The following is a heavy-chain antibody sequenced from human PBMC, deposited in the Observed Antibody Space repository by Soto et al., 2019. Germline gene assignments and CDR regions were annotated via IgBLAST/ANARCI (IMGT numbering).Heavy chain of an antibody. CDR1: GGSISSNW. V-gene: IGHV4-4*02. CDR2: VFHSGST. Sequence: QVQLQESGPGLVKPSGTLSLTFAVSGGSISSNWWSWVRQPPWGGLEWIGEVFHSGSTYYNPSLESRVTMAVDISTRQLALKLCSVTAADTASYYCAGSTSYRLDYWGQGTMVTVSS. J-gene: IGHJ4*02. CDR3: AGSTSYRLDY. D-gene: IGHD3-16*02.